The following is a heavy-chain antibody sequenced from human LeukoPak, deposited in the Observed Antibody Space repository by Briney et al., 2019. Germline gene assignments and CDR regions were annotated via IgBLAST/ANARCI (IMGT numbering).Heavy chain of an antibody. CDR3: ARDRGYYYDSSGYLHDY. J-gene: IGHJ4*02. CDR2: INPNSGGT. Sequence: ASVKVSCKASGYTFTGYYMHWVRQAPGQGLEWMGWINPNSGGTNYAQKFQGRVTMTRDTSISTAYMELSRLRSDDTAVYYCARDRGYYYDSSGYLHDYWGQGTLVTVSS. CDR1: GYTFTGYY. D-gene: IGHD3-22*01. V-gene: IGHV1-2*02.